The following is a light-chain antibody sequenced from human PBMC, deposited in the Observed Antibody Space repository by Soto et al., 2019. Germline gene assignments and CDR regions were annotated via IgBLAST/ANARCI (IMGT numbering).Light chain of an antibody. CDR3: QHMRT. CDR1: QNINNW. Sequence: RVPIPCRASQNINNWLAWYQQKPGKAPKFLIYDASTFENGVPSRFSGSGFGTDFSLTISSLQPDDFGSYYCQHMRTFGQGTKVDIK. V-gene: IGKV1-5*01. J-gene: IGKJ1*01. CDR2: DAS.